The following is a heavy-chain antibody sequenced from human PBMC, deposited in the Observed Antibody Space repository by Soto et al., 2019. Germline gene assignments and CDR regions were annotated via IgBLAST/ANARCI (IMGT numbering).Heavy chain of an antibody. V-gene: IGHV4-4*02. Sequence: PSETLSLTCAVSGGSISSSNWWSWVRQPPGKGLEWIGEIYHSGSTNYNPSLKSRVTISVDKSKNQFSLKLSSVTAADTAVYYCARRGAMVRGVINVPYYYYYYYMDVWGKGTTVTVSS. CDR3: ARRGAMVRGVINVPYYYYYYYMDV. J-gene: IGHJ6*03. D-gene: IGHD3-10*01. CDR2: IYHSGST. CDR1: GGSISSSNW.